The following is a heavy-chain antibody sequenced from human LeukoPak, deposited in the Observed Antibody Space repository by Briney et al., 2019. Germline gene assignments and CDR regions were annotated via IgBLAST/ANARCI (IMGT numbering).Heavy chain of an antibody. J-gene: IGHJ5*02. CDR1: GFTFSSYG. Sequence: GGSLRLSCAASGFTFSSYGMHWVRQAPGKGLEWVAVIWYDGSNKYYADSVKGRFTISRDNSKNTLYLQMNRLRAEDTAVYYCARSPAAGNNNWFDPWGQGTLVTVSS. CDR2: IWYDGSNK. CDR3: ARSPAAGNNNWFDP. V-gene: IGHV3-33*01. D-gene: IGHD6-13*01.